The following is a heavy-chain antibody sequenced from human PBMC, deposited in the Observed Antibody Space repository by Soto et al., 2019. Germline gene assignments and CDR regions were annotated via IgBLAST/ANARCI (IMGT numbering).Heavy chain of an antibody. CDR3: ARDQALLWFGELLY. CDR2: ISYDGSNK. J-gene: IGHJ4*02. D-gene: IGHD3-10*01. Sequence: QVQLVESGGGVVQPGRSLRLSCAASGFTFSSYAMHWVRQAPGKGLEWVAVISYDGSNKYYADSVKGRFTISRDNSKNTLYLQMNSLRAEDPAVYYCARDQALLWFGELLYWGQGTLVTVSS. V-gene: IGHV3-30-3*01. CDR1: GFTFSSYA.